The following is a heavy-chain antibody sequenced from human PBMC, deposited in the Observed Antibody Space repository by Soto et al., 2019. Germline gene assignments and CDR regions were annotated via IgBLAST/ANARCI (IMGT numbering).Heavy chain of an antibody. J-gene: IGHJ4*02. CDR1: GFTFSSYG. D-gene: IGHD6-19*01. CDR3: AREISVAGGHFDY. CDR2: ISSSSSTI. V-gene: IGHV3-48*02. Sequence: GGSLRLSCAASGFTFSSYGMNWVRQAPGKGLEWVSSISSSSSTIYYADSVRGRFTISRDNAKNSLYLQMNSLRDEDTAVYYCAREISVAGGHFDYWGQGTLVTVSS.